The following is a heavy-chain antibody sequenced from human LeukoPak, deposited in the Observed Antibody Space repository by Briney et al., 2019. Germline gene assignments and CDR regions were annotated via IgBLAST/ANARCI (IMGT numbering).Heavy chain of an antibody. J-gene: IGHJ4*02. V-gene: IGHV4-34*01. CDR2: INHSGST. CDR3: ARGIAGSSSWDAFDY. Sequence: PSETLSPTCAVYGGSFSGYYWSWIRQPPGKGLEWIGEINHSGSTNYNPSLKSRVTISVDTSKNQFSLKLSSVTAADTAVYYCARGIAGSSSWDAFDYWGQGTLVTVSS. D-gene: IGHD6-13*01. CDR1: GGSFSGYY.